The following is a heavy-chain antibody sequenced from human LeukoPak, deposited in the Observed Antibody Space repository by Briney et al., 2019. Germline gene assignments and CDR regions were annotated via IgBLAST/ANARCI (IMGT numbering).Heavy chain of an antibody. CDR3: ARQQLATKQPNDY. J-gene: IGHJ4*02. Sequence: ASVKVSCKASGYTFTGYYMHWVRQAPGRGLEWMGWINPNSGGTNYAQKFQGRVTMTRDTSISTAYMELSRLRSDDTAVYYCARQQLATKQPNDYWGQGTLVTVSS. CDR1: GYTFTGYY. V-gene: IGHV1-2*02. D-gene: IGHD6-13*01. CDR2: INPNSGGT.